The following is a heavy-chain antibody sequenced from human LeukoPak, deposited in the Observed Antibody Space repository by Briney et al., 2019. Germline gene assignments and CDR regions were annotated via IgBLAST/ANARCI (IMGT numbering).Heavy chain of an antibody. J-gene: IGHJ3*02. CDR2: ISAYNGNT. D-gene: IGHD4-17*01. CDR3: ARVSDYGDYPLGAFDI. Sequence: ASVKVSCKASGYTFTSYGISWVRQAPGQGLEWMGWISAYNGNTNYAQKLQGRVTMTTDTSTSTAYMELRSLRSDDTAVYYCARVSDYGDYPLGAFDIWGQGTMVTVSS. CDR1: GYTFTSYG. V-gene: IGHV1-18*01.